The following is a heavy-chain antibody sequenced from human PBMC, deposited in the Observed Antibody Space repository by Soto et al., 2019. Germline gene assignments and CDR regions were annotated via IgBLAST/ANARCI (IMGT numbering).Heavy chain of an antibody. J-gene: IGHJ4*02. D-gene: IGHD1-20*01. Sequence: SETLSLTCTVPGGSISSGGYYWSWIRQHPGKGLEWIGYIYYSGSTYYNPSLKSRVTISVDTSKNQFSLKLSSVTAADTAVYYCARDQGITGTYFDYWGQGTLVTVSS. CDR1: GGSISSGGYY. CDR3: ARDQGITGTYFDY. V-gene: IGHV4-31*03. CDR2: IYYSGST.